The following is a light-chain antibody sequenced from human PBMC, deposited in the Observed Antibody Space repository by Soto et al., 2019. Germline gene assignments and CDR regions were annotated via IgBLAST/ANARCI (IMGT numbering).Light chain of an antibody. CDR2: YTS. CDR1: TGTVTTGYY. J-gene: IGLJ3*02. CDR3: VLYSGGGWV. Sequence: QAVVTQEPSLTVSPGGTVTLTRASSTGTVTTGYYPNWFQQKPGQAPRSLIYYTSNKHSWTPARFSGSLLGGKAALTLSGVQPEDEAEYYCVLYSGGGWVFGGGTKLTVL. V-gene: IGLV7-43*01.